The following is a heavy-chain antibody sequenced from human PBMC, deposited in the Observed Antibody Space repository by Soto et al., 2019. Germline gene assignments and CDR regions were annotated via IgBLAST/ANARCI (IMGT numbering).Heavy chain of an antibody. CDR3: AKDITNTAMVPKTAYYYYYGMDV. V-gene: IGHV4-30-2*01. J-gene: IGHJ6*02. D-gene: IGHD5-18*01. CDR2: IYHSGST. Sequence: SETLSLTCAVSGGSTSSGGYSWSWIRQPPGKGLEWIGYIYHSGSTYYNPSLKSRVTISVDRSKNQFSLKLSSVTAADTALYYCAKDITNTAMVPKTAYYYYYGMDVWGQGTTVTVSS. CDR1: GGSTSSGGYS.